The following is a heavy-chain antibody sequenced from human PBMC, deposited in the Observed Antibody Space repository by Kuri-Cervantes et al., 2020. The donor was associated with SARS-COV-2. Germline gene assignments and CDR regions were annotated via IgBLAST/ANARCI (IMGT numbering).Heavy chain of an antibody. Sequence: SETLSLTCTVSGGSISSYYWSWIRQPPGKGLEWIGYIYYSGSTNYNPSLKSRVTISVDTSKNQFSLKLSPVTAADTAVYYCARARRITMVRGQTGWFDPWGQGTLVTVSS. CDR2: IYYSGST. CDR1: GGSISSYY. D-gene: IGHD3-10*01. J-gene: IGHJ5*02. CDR3: ARARRITMVRGQTGWFDP. V-gene: IGHV4-59*01.